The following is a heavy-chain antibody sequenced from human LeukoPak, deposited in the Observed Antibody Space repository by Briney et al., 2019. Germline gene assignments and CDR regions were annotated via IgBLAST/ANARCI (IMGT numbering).Heavy chain of an antibody. CDR1: GYTFTGYY. D-gene: IGHD6-19*01. Sequence: ASVKVSCKASGYTFTGYYMHWVRQAPGQGLEWMGWINPNSGGTNYAQKSQGRVTITRDTSISTAYMELSRLRSDDTAVYYCARDDSGWCHYFDYWGQGTLVTVSS. J-gene: IGHJ4*02. V-gene: IGHV1-2*02. CDR3: ARDDSGWCHYFDY. CDR2: INPNSGGT.